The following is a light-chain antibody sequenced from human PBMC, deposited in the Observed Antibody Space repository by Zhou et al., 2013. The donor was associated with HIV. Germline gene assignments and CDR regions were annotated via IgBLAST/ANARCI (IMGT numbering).Light chain of an antibody. CDR2: GAS. V-gene: IGKV3D-20*02. J-gene: IGKJ4*01. CDR3: QQRSTWPLT. Sequence: ETVLTQSPGTLSLSPGERATLSCRASQSVSNNFLAWYQQKPGQAPRLLIYGASSRVTGIPDRFSGSGSGADFTLTISGLEPEDFAVYYCQQRSTWPLTFGGGTKVEI. CDR1: QSVSNNF.